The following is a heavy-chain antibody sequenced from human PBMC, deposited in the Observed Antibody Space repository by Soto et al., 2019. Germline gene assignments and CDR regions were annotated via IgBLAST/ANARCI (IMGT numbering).Heavy chain of an antibody. D-gene: IGHD2-2*01. J-gene: IGHJ4*02. CDR2: MNPNSGDT. V-gene: IGHV1-8*01. CDR1: EYTFTSYD. Sequence: ASVKVSCKASEYTFTSYDINWVRQATGQGLEWMGWMNPNSGDTGYAQKFRGRVTMTRNTSIRTAYMELSSLRSEDTAVYYCARIPSGISTTEVENLWGQGTLVTVSS. CDR3: ARIPSGISTTEVENL.